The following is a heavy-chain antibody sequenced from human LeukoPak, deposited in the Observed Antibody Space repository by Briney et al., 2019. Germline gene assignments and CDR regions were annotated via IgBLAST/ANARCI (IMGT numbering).Heavy chain of an antibody. J-gene: IGHJ4*02. V-gene: IGHV3-30*02. CDR2: IWYDGSNK. CDR3: AKDRSYTSGWYGLDY. D-gene: IGHD6-19*01. CDR1: GFTFSSYG. Sequence: PGGSLRLSCAASGFTFSSYGMHWVRQAPGKGLEWVAVIWYDGSNKYYADSVKGRFTISRDNSKNTLYLQMNSLRAEDTAVYYCAKDRSYTSGWYGLDYWGQGTLVTVSS.